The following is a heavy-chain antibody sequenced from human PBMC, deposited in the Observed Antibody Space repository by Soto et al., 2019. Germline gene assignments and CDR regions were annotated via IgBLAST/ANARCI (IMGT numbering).Heavy chain of an antibody. D-gene: IGHD3-22*01. CDR3: AHRRSYDSGVYSPVDY. V-gene: IGHV2-5*02. CDR1: GFSLSTSGVG. CDR2: IYWDDDQ. Sequence: QITLKESGPPLVKPTQTLTLTCTFSGFSLSTSGVGVGWIRQPPGKALEWLALIYWDDDQRYSPSLKSRLTISKDTSKTQVVLTMTNMDPVDTATYYCAHRRSYDSGVYSPVDYWGQGTLVTVSS. J-gene: IGHJ4*02.